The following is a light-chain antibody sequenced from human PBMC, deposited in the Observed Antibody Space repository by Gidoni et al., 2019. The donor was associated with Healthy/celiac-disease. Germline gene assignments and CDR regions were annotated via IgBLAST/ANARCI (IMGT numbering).Light chain of an antibody. V-gene: IGKV1-33*01. CDR1: QDISNY. Sequence: DIQMTQSPSSLSASVGDRVTITCQASQDISNYLNWYQQKPGKAPKLLIYDASNLETGVPSRFSGSGSGTDFTFTISSLQPEDIATYYSQQYDNLPWTFXQXTKVXIK. J-gene: IGKJ1*01. CDR2: DAS. CDR3: QQYDNLPWT.